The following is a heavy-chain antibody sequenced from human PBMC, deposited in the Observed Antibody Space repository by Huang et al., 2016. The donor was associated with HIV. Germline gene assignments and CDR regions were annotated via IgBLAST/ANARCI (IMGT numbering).Heavy chain of an antibody. CDR3: AREGQAQGYRMGSWDY. V-gene: IGHV3-53*01. CDR2: IHIGGST. Sequence: EVQLVESGGGLIEPGGSLRLSCAASGFTVSSHYMSWVRQAPGKGPEWVSAIHIGGSTYYRDSVNGRFTISRENSKNTRYLQMSSLRVEDTAIYYCAREGQAQGYRMGSWDYWGQGTLVAVSS. CDR1: GFTVSSHY. D-gene: IGHD3-16*02. J-gene: IGHJ4*02.